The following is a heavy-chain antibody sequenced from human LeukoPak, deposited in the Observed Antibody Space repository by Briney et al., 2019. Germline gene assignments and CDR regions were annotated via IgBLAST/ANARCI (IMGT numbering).Heavy chain of an antibody. CDR1: GFFVKNRY. CDR3: SRGGVDVQFLDTKRFFDI. D-gene: IGHD3/OR15-3a*01. V-gene: IGHV3-53*05. J-gene: IGHJ3*02. CDR2: IYSGGTT. Sequence: AGGSLRLSCAASGFFVKNRYMSWVRQAPGEGLEWVSVIYSGGTTHYAKSVRGRFTISGDNSKNTMHLQLNSLDADDTAMFYCSRGGVDVQFLDTKRFFDIWGLGTMVTVSS.